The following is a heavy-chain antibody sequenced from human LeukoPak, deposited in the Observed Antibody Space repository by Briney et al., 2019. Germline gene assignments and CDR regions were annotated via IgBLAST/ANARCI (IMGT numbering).Heavy chain of an antibody. D-gene: IGHD3-22*01. CDR2: IWYGGNNK. V-gene: IGHV3-33*01. J-gene: IGHJ4*02. CDR3: ARAFTSTGYYYVEY. CDR1: GFTFSSFG. Sequence: PGGSLRLSCAASGFTFSSFGMHWVRQAPGKGLEWVAVIWYGGNNKYYADSVKGRFTISRDNSKNTLYLQMNSLRAEDTAVYYCARAFTSTGYYYVEYWGQGTLVTVSS.